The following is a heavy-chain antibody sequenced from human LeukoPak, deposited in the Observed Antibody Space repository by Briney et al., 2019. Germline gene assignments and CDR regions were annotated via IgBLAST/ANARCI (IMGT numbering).Heavy chain of an antibody. V-gene: IGHV4-39*01. CDR2: IYYSGST. D-gene: IGHD1-1*01. CDR1: GGSISSSSYY. J-gene: IGHJ4*02. CDR3: ARLLDNNWDFDY. Sequence: PSETLSLTCTVSGGSISSSSYYWGWIRQPPGKGLEWIGSIYYSGSTYYNPSLKSRVTISVDTSKNQFSLKLSSVTAADTAVYYCARLLDNNWDFDYWGQGTLVTVSS.